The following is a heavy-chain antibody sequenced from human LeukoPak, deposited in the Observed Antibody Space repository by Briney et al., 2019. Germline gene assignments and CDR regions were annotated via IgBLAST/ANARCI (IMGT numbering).Heavy chain of an antibody. V-gene: IGHV4-34*01. CDR2: INHSGST. CDR1: GGSFSGYY. Sequence: PSETLSLTCAVYGGSFSGYYWSWIRQPPGKGLEWIGEINHSGSTNYNPSLKSRVTISVDTSKNQFSLKLSPVTAADTAVYYCARATLEYCSGGSCYGLFDYWGQGTLVTVSS. J-gene: IGHJ4*02. CDR3: ARATLEYCSGGSCYGLFDY. D-gene: IGHD2-15*01.